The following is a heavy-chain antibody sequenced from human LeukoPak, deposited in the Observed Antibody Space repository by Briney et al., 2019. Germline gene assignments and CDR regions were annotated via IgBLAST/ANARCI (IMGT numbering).Heavy chain of an antibody. V-gene: IGHV3-30-3*01. CDR2: ISYDGSNK. D-gene: IGHD5-18*01. J-gene: IGHJ4*02. CDR3: ARDHYSYGPDY. CDR1: GFTFSSYA. Sequence: GRSLRLSCAASGFTFSSYAMHWVRQAPDKGLEWVAVISYDGSNKYYADSVKGRFTISRDNSKNTLYLQMNSLRAEDTAVYYCARDHYSYGPDYWGQGTLVTVSS.